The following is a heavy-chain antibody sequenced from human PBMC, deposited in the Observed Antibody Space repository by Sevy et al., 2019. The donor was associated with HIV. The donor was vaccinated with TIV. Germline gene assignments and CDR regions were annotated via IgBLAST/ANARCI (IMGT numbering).Heavy chain of an antibody. J-gene: IGHJ5*02. CDR1: GFTFSSHW. D-gene: IGHD3-16*01. V-gene: IGHV3-7*04. CDR3: AGGGAATS. CDR2: IKQDGSDK. Sequence: GGSLRLSCAASGFTFSSHWMTWVRQAPGKGLEWVANIKQDGSDKYYVDSVKGRFTISRDNGKNSLYLQMNSLRVEDTAVYYCAGGGAATSWGLGTLVTVSS.